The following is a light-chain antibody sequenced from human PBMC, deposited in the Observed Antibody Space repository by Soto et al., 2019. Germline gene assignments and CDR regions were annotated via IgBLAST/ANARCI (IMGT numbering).Light chain of an antibody. CDR2: AAS. CDR3: HQCYCAPRT. Sequence: DIQMTQSPSSLSASVGDRVTITCRASQSISSYLNWYQQKPGKAPKLLIYAASSLQSAVPSRFSGSGSGTYFPLTISMLEPDEFATYYCHQCYCAPRTFGQGAKVVIK. CDR1: QSISSY. V-gene: IGKV1-39*01. J-gene: IGKJ1*01.